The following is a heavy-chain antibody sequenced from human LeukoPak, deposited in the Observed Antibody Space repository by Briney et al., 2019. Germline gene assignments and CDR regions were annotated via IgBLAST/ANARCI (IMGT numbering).Heavy chain of an antibody. Sequence: SETLSLTCNVSGGSVNSGSYYWSWIRQPPGKGLEWIGYTYKSGTTNYNPSLKSRVTISVDSSKNQFSLKLTSVTAADTAVYYCARGARGYSYGWGQGTLVTVSS. V-gene: IGHV4-61*01. CDR1: GGSVNSGSYY. CDR3: ARGARGYSYG. D-gene: IGHD5-18*01. CDR2: TYKSGTT. J-gene: IGHJ4*01.